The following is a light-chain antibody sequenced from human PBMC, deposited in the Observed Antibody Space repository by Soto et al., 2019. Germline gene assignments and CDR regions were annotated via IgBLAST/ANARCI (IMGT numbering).Light chain of an antibody. J-gene: IGKJ2*01. V-gene: IGKV1-16*02. CDR3: QQYDGYPYT. CDR2: GAS. Sequence: DIQMTQSPSSLSASVGDRVTITCRASQAISKSLAWFQQKPGKAPKSLIYGASSLQSGVPTKLSGSRSGTNFTLIISSLQPEDFATYYCQQYDGYPYTFGEGTKLEIK. CDR1: QAISKS.